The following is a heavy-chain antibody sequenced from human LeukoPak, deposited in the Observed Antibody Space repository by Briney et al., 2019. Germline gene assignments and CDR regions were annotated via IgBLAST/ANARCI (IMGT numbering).Heavy chain of an antibody. V-gene: IGHV3-23*01. Sequence: PGGSLRLSCAASGFTFSSYAMSWVRQAPGKGLEWVSAISGSGGSTYYAGSVKGRFTISRDNSKNTLYLQMNSLRVEDTAVYYCAKSEWLGAHIDYWGQGTLVTVSS. CDR3: AKSEWLGAHIDY. CDR1: GFTFSSYA. CDR2: ISGSGGST. D-gene: IGHD3-3*01. J-gene: IGHJ4*02.